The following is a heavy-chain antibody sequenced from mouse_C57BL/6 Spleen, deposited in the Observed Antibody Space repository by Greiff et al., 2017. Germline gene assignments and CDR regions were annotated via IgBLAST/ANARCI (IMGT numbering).Heavy chain of an antibody. Sequence: VQLQQSGAELMKPGASVKLSCKATGYTFTGYWIEWVKQRPGHGLEWIGEMLPGSGSTNYNEKFKGNATFTADTSSNTAYMQLSSLTTEDSAIYYCARTAHYAMDYWGQGTSVTVSS. D-gene: IGHD3-1*01. CDR3: ARTAHYAMDY. CDR1: GYTFTGYW. J-gene: IGHJ4*01. V-gene: IGHV1-9*01. CDR2: MLPGSGST.